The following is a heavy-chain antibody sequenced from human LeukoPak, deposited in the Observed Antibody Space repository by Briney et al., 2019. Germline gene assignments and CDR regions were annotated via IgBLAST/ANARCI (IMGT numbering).Heavy chain of an antibody. Sequence: KASETLSLTCTVSGGSISSGSYYWSWIRQPAGKGVEWIGRIYTSGSTNYNPSLKSRVTISVDTSKNQFSLKLSSVTAADTAVYYCARGIGGWFGELFSYYGMDVWGQGTTVTVSS. J-gene: IGHJ6*02. CDR1: GGSISSGSYY. D-gene: IGHD3-10*01. V-gene: IGHV4-61*02. CDR3: ARGIGGWFGELFSYYGMDV. CDR2: IYTSGST.